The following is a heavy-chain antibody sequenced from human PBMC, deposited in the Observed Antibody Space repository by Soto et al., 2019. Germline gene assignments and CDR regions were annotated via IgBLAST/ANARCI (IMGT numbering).Heavy chain of an antibody. CDR2: IDNSGGT. CDR3: AREAVVPAGSADY. CDR1: GGPLSGYY. V-gene: IGHV4-34*02. J-gene: IGHJ4*02. Sequence: QVQLQQWGTGLLKPSETLSLTCAVYGGPLSGYYWSWIRQSQAKGLEWIGEIDNSGGTNYNPSLKSRVTISIDTPKNQILLQLSSVTAADTTVYYCAREAVVPAGSADYWGQGTLVTVSS. D-gene: IGHD2-2*01.